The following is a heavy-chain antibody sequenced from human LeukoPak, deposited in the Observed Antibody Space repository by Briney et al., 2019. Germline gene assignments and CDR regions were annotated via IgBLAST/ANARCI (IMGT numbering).Heavy chain of an antibody. Sequence: ASVKVSCKASGYTFTSYDINWARQATGQGLGWMGWMNPNSGNTGYAQKFQGRVTMTRNTSISTAYMELSSLRSEDTAVYYCARAGGYCGRISCPYYFDYWGQGSLVAVSS. V-gene: IGHV1-8*01. D-gene: IGHD2-15*01. CDR2: MNPNSGNT. CDR1: GYTFTSYD. CDR3: ARAGGYCGRISCPYYFDY. J-gene: IGHJ4*02.